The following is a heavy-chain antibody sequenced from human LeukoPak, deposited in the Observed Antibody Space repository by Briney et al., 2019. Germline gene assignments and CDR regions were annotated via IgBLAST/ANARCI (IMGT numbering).Heavy chain of an antibody. CDR1: GSSISSSNFY. CDR3: VRHYVLHIVGPSY. V-gene: IGHV4-39*01. D-gene: IGHD1-26*01. Sequence: SETLSLTCTVSGSSISSSNFYWDWIRQSPGKGLEWIGNIYYGETTSYNPSFKSRVTISVDSSKNQFSLKVNSVTAADTAMYFCVRHYVLHIVGPSYWGQGILVTVSS. J-gene: IGHJ4*02. CDR2: IYYGETT.